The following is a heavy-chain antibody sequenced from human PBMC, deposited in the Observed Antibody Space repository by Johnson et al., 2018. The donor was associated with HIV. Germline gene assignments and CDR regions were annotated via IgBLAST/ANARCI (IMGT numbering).Heavy chain of an antibody. V-gene: IGHV3-7*01. J-gene: IGHJ3*02. CDR1: GFTFSSYW. Sequence: VHLVESGGGLVQPGGSLRLSCAASGFTFSSYWMSWVRQAPGKGLEWVANIKQDGSEKYYVDSVKGRFSISRDNAKNSLYLQMNSLRAEDTALYYCAGAGYSNYDRAFDIWCQGTMVTVSS. CDR3: AGAGYSNYDRAFDI. D-gene: IGHD4-11*01. CDR2: IKQDGSEK.